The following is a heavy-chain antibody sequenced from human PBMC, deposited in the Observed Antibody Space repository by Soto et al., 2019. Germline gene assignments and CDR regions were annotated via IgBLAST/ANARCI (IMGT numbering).Heavy chain of an antibody. CDR3: VRDPTAGSSGSTDFDY. J-gene: IGHJ4*02. CDR2: IWYDGSYK. Sequence: QVQLVESGGGVVQPGRSLRLSCAASGFTFSSYGMHWVRQAPGKGLEWVAVIWYDGSYKYYADSVKGRFTISRDNSKNTLYLQMNSLRAHVTAVYYTVRDPTAGSSGSTDFDYWGQGTLVTVFS. D-gene: IGHD3-22*01. V-gene: IGHV3-33*01. CDR1: GFTFSSYG.